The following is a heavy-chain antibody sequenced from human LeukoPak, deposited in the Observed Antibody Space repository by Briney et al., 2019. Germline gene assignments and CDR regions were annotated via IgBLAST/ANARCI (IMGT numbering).Heavy chain of an antibody. CDR3: ARGSSRYCSGGSCYYFDY. V-gene: IGHV3-74*01. CDR1: GFTFSSYW. D-gene: IGHD2-15*01. Sequence: GGSLRLSCAASGFTFSSYWMHWVRQAPGKGLAWVSRINSDASSTTYADSVKGRFTISRDNAKNSLYLQMNSLRAEDTAVYYCARGSSRYCSGGSCYYFDYWGQGTLVTVSS. J-gene: IGHJ4*02. CDR2: INSDASST.